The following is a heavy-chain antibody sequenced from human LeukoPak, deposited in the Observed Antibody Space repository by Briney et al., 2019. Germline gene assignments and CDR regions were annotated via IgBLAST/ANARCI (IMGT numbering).Heavy chain of an antibody. V-gene: IGHV6-1*01. CDR1: GDSVSRRGAA. CDR2: AYQGSKSYS. Sequence: SQTLSLTCDISGDSVSRRGAAWNWIRQSPSRGLEWLGRAYQGSKSYSGYAESVKSRLTINADTSKNQVSLQVNSVTPGDTAVYYCARGRDNSFDFWAQGILVTVSS. J-gene: IGHJ4*02. D-gene: IGHD1-20*01. CDR3: ARGRDNSFDF.